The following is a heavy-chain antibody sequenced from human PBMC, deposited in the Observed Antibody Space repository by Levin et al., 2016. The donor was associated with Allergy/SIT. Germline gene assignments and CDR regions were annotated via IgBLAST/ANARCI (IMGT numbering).Heavy chain of an antibody. CDR2: INAGNGNT. CDR3: ARVPRVYDYFDY. Sequence: WVRQAPGQRLEWMGWINAGNGNTKYSQKFQGRVTITRDTSASTAYMELSSLRSEDTAVYYCARVPRVYDYFDYWGQGTLVTVSS. D-gene: IGHD5/OR15-5a*01. V-gene: IGHV1-3*01. J-gene: IGHJ4*02.